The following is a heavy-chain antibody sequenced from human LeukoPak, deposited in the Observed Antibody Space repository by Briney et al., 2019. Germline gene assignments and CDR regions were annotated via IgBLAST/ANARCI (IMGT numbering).Heavy chain of an antibody. CDR1: GYTFTGYY. Sequence: ASVKVSCKASGYTFTGYYMHWVRQAPGQGLEWMGWINPNSGGTNYAQKFQGRVTMTRDTSISTAYMELSRLRSDDTAVYYCAKDSPTYSGYDLLYWGQGTLVTVSS. CDR3: AKDSPTYSGYDLLY. CDR2: INPNSGGT. V-gene: IGHV1-2*02. D-gene: IGHD5-12*01. J-gene: IGHJ4*02.